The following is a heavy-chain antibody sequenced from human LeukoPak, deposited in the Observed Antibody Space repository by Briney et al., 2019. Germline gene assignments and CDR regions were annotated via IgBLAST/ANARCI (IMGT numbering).Heavy chain of an antibody. CDR2: IIPIFGTA. V-gene: IGHV1-69*05. D-gene: IGHD5-18*01. CDR1: GGTFSCYA. CDR3: ASTRRTAMPSYYFDY. Sequence: SVKVSCKASGGTFSCYAISWVRQAPGQGLEWMGGIIPIFGTANYAQKFQGRVTITTDESTSTAYMELSSLRSEDTAVYYCASTRRTAMPSYYFDYWGQGTLVTVSS. J-gene: IGHJ4*02.